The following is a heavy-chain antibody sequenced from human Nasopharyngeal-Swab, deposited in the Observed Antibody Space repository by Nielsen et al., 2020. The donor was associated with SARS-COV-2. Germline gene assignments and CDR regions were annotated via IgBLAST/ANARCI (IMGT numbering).Heavy chain of an antibody. V-gene: IGHV3-7*01. J-gene: IGHJ6*03. Sequence: GESLKISCAASGFTFSSYCMSWVRQAPGEGLEWVANIKQDGSEKYYVDSVKGRFTISRDNAKNSLYLQMNSLRAEDTAVYYCARATIVATIVGYYYYYYRDVWGKGTTVTVAS. D-gene: IGHD5-12*01. CDR3: ARATIVATIVGYYYYYYRDV. CDR2: IKQDGSEK. CDR1: GFTFSSYC.